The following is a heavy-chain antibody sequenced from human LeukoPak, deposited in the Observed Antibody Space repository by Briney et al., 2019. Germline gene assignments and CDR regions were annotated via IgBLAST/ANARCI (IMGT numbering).Heavy chain of an antibody. CDR1: GFTVNSNY. D-gene: IGHD6-19*01. CDR2: IYIGGGT. J-gene: IGHJ4*02. Sequence: GGSLRLSCAASGFTVNSNYMSWVRQAPGKGLEWVSVIYIGGGTFYADSVKGRFTISRDNSKNTLYLQMNSLRDEDTAVYYCARDSSGPGYWGQGTLVTVSS. CDR3: ARDSSGPGY. V-gene: IGHV3-53*01.